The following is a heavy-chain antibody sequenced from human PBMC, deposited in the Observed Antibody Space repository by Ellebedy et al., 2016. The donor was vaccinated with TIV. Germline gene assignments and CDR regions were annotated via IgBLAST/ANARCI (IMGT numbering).Heavy chain of an antibody. CDR3: ARHRDTALSF. J-gene: IGHJ4*02. CDR2: INPSASST. D-gene: IGHD5-18*01. CDR1: GYTFTNYY. V-gene: IGHV1-46*01. Sequence: AASVKVSCKASGYTFTNYYMHWLRQAPGQGLEWMGIINPSASSTSYAQKFQDRVIMTWDTSTSTVYLELSSLRSEDTAIYYCARHRDTALSFWGQGTLVTVSS.